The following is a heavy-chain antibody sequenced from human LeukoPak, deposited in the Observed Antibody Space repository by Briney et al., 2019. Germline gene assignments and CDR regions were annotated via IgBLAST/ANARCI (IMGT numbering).Heavy chain of an antibody. Sequence: SETLSLTCAVYGGSFSGYYWSWIRQPPGKGLEWIGEINHSGSTNYNPSLKSRVTISVDTSKNQFSLKLSSVTAADTAVYYCASPAGRFGSSGWWGRYDYWGQGTLVTVSS. V-gene: IGHV4-34*01. CDR3: ASPAGRFGSSGWWGRYDY. J-gene: IGHJ4*02. D-gene: IGHD6-19*01. CDR2: INHSGST. CDR1: GGSFSGYY.